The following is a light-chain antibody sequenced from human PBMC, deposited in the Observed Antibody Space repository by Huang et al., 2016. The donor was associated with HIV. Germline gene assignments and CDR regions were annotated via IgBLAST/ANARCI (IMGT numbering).Light chain of an antibody. J-gene: IGKJ1*01. CDR3: QQYSSYPWT. CDR1: QGISNW. CDR2: RAS. Sequence: DIQMTQSPSTLSASVGDRVTITCRASQGISNWLARYQQKPGKAPNLLIYRASTLESGVPSRFSGSGSGTEFTLTISSLQPDDFATYYCQQYSSYPWTFGQGTKVEIK. V-gene: IGKV1-5*03.